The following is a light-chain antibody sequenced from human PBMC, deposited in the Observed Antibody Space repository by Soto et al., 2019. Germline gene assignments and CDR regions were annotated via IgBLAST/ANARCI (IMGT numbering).Light chain of an antibody. J-gene: IGLJ1*01. V-gene: IGLV2-23*02. Sequence: LTQPASGSGSPRQSITISCTGTSSDVGSYDLVSWYQQHPGKAPKLMIYEVSKRPSGVSNRFSGSKSGNTASLTISGLQAEDEADYYCCSYAGSSTFYVFGTGTKVTVL. CDR1: SSDVGSYDL. CDR3: CSYAGSSTFYV. CDR2: EVS.